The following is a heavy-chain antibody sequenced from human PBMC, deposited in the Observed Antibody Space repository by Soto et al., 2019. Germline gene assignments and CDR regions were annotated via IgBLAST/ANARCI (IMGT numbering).Heavy chain of an antibody. Sequence: GPGVRKPGTSVKVSCKASGFNFVDHGFSWVRQAPGHALEWMGWISVYNGNIDYAEKFQGRVSMTTDTSTDTAYMELGSLRSDDTAIYCCVRPSAATFVTFEAWGQEIRVTVSS. CDR3: VRPSAATFVTFEA. CDR2: ISVYNGNI. CDR1: GFNFVDHG. D-gene: IGHD2-15*01. V-gene: IGHV1-18*04. J-gene: IGHJ5*02.